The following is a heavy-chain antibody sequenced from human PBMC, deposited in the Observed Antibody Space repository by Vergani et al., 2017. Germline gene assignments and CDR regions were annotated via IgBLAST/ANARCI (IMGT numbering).Heavy chain of an antibody. CDR1: GFTFSSYW. D-gene: IGHD3-3*01. V-gene: IGHV3-7*01. Sequence: EVQLVESGGGLVQPGGSLRLSCAASGFTFSSYWMSWVRQAPGKGLEWVANIKQDGSVKYYVDSVKGRFTISRDNAKNSLYLQMNSLRAEATAVYYCARDRSKYDFWSGYSGYWGQGTLVTVSS. CDR3: ARDRSKYDFWSGYSGY. CDR2: IKQDGSVK. J-gene: IGHJ4*02.